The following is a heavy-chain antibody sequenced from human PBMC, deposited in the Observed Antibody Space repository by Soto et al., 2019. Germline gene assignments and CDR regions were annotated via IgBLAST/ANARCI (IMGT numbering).Heavy chain of an antibody. CDR3: AKELVDIVLVPAAHYYYYGMDV. CDR1: GFTFSSYG. V-gene: IGHV3-30*18. Sequence: SLRLSCAASGFTFSSYGMHLVRQAPGKGLEWVAVISYDGSNKYYADSVKGRFTISRDNSKNTLYLQMNSLRAEDTAVYYCAKELVDIVLVPAAHYYYYGMDVWGQGT. J-gene: IGHJ6*02. D-gene: IGHD2-2*03. CDR2: ISYDGSNK.